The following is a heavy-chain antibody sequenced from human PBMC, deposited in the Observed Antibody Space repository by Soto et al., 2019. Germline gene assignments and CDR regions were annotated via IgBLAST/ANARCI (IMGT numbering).Heavy chain of an antibody. Sequence: VASVKVSCKASGGTFSSYAISWVRQAPGQGLEWMGGIIPIFGTANYAQKFQGRVTITADKSTSTAYMELSSLRSEDTAVYYCASYSGSYYIDYYYYGMDVWGQGTTVTVS. CDR2: IIPIFGTA. D-gene: IGHD1-26*01. CDR1: GGTFSSYA. V-gene: IGHV1-69*06. CDR3: ASYSGSYYIDYYYYGMDV. J-gene: IGHJ6*02.